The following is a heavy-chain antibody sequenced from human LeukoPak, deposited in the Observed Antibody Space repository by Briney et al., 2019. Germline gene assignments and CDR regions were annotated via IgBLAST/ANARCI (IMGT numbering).Heavy chain of an antibody. CDR3: AKGYSGYDYYFDY. J-gene: IGHJ4*02. Sequence: GGSLRLSCAASGFTSSSYAMSWVRQAPGKGLEWVSAISGSGGSTYYADSVKGRFTISRDNSKNTLYLQMNSLRAEDTAVYYCAKGYSGYDYYFDYWGQGTLVTVSS. CDR2: ISGSGGST. V-gene: IGHV3-23*01. D-gene: IGHD5-12*01. CDR1: GFTSSSYA.